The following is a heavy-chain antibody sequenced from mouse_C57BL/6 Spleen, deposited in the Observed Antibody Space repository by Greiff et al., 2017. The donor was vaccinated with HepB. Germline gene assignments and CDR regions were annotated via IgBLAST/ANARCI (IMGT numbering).Heavy chain of an antibody. D-gene: IGHD1-1*01. V-gene: IGHV3-6*01. J-gene: IGHJ1*03. Sequence: VQLKESGPGLVKPSQSLSLTCSVTGYSFTSGYYWYWIRQFPGNKLEWMGYISYDGSNNYNPSLKNRISITRDTSKNQFFLKLNSVTTEDTATYYCARATVAWYFDVWGTGTTVTVSS. CDR3: ARATVAWYFDV. CDR2: ISYDGSN. CDR1: GYSFTSGYY.